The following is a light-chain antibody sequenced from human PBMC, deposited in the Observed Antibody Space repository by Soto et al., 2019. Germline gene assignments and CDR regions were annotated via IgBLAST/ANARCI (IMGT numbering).Light chain of an antibody. V-gene: IGLV1-47*01. J-gene: IGLJ2*01. CDR3: TSWDDSLYHVV. CDR1: RSNIGSNY. Sequence: VLTQPPSASGTPGQRVTFSCSGGRSNIGSNYVFWYQQFPGTAPKLLIYRNNQRPSGVPDRFSGSKSGTSASLAISGLRSEDEADYYCTSWDDSLYHVVFGGGTQLTVL. CDR2: RNN.